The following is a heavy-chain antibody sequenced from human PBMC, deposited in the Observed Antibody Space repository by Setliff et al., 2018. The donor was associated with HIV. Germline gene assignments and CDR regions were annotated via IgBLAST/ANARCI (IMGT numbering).Heavy chain of an antibody. V-gene: IGHV4-61*10. CDR2: MSYSGSA. Sequence: PSETLSLTCTVSGGSISTGSYYWSWIRQPAGKGLEWIGRMSYSGSALYSPSLKSRVTISVDTSKNHFSLKLSSVTAADTAVFYCARASTGYSSIWYRNGLTYYNYMDVWGRGTKVTVSS. CDR1: GGSISTGSYY. D-gene: IGHD6-13*01. CDR3: ARASTGYSSIWYRNGLTYYNYMDV. J-gene: IGHJ6*03.